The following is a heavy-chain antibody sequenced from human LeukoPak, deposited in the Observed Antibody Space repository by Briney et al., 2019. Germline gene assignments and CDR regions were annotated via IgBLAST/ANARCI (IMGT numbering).Heavy chain of an antibody. CDR1: GGSFSGYY. J-gene: IGHJ5*02. V-gene: IGHV4-34*01. D-gene: IGHD3-10*01. CDR3: ARTLYYYGSGYFDP. Sequence: PSETLSLTCAVYGGSFSGYYWSWIRQPPGKGLEWIGEINHSGSTNYNPSLKSRVTISVDTSKNQFSLKLSSVTAADTAVYYCARTLYYYGSGYFDPWGQGTLVTVSS. CDR2: INHSGST.